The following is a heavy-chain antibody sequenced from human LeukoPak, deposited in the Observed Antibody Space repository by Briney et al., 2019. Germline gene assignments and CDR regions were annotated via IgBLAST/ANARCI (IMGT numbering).Heavy chain of an antibody. D-gene: IGHD3-3*01. CDR3: ARVYYDFWSGYRYYYYYYMDV. J-gene: IGHJ6*03. V-gene: IGHV3-21*01. CDR1: GFTFSSYN. Sequence: GGSLRLSCAASGFTFSSYNMNWVRQAPGKGLEWVSSITSGSSYIYYADSVKGRFTISRDNAKNSLYLQMNSLRAEDTAVYYCARVYYDFWSGYRYYYYYYMDVWGKGTTVTVSS. CDR2: ITSGSSYI.